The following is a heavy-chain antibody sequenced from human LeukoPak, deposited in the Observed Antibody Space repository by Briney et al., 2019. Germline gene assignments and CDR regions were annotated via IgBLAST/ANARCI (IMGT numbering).Heavy chain of an antibody. V-gene: IGHV4-59*01. J-gene: IGHJ4*02. Sequence: SETLSLTCTVSGASISYFYWSWIRQPPGKGLEWIGYIYYIGSTNYNPSLKSRVTISVDTSKNQFSLKLSSVTAADTAVYYCAKLFSGYDDGTVFDYWGQGTLVTVSS. D-gene: IGHD5-12*01. CDR3: AKLFSGYDDGTVFDY. CDR1: GASISYFY. CDR2: IYYIGST.